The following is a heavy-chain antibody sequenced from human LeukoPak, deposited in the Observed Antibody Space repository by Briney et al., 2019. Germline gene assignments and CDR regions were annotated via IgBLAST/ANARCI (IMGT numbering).Heavy chain of an antibody. Sequence: GGSLRLSCAASGFTFSSYAMHWVRQAPGKGLEWVAVISYDGSNKYYADSVKGRFTISRDNSKNTLYLQMNSLRAEDTAVYYCARDRNELGYCSGGSCYPDYWGQGTLVTVSS. J-gene: IGHJ4*02. CDR2: ISYDGSNK. V-gene: IGHV3-30-3*01. CDR3: ARDRNELGYCSGGSCYPDY. CDR1: GFTFSSYA. D-gene: IGHD2-15*01.